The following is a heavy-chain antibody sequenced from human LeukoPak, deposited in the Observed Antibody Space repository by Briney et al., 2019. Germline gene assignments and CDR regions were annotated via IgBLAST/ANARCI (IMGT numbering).Heavy chain of an antibody. J-gene: IGHJ6*02. CDR3: GRVAISANNGMDV. CDR1: GFKFSDHY. V-gene: IGHV3-72*01. D-gene: IGHD1/OR15-1a*01. Sequence: PGGSQRPSCAASGFKFSDHYIDWVRQAPGKGLEWVGRSRNKASSYTTECAASVEGRFTISRDVSESSLYLQMNSLRTEDTAVYYCGRVAISANNGMDVWGQGTTVTVSS. CDR2: SRNKASSYTT.